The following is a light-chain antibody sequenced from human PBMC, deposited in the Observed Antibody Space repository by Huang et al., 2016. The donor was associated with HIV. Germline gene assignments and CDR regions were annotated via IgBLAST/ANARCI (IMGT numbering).Light chain of an antibody. CDR1: QSVGIY. CDR3: QQRSSNWPPEIT. J-gene: IGKJ5*01. Sequence: EIVLTQSPATLSLSPGERATLSCRASQSVGIYLAWYQQKPGQAPRLLIYDTSNRATGIPARFSGSGSGTDFTLTISSLEPEDFAVYYWQQRSSNWPPEITFGQGTRLQIK. V-gene: IGKV3-11*01. CDR2: DTS.